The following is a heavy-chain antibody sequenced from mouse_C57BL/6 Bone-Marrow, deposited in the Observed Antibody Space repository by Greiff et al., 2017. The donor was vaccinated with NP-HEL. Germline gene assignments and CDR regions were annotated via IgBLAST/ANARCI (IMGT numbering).Heavy chain of an antibody. J-gene: IGHJ4*01. CDR1: GFTFNTYA. D-gene: IGHD1-3*01. CDR3: VRPVAPYAMDY. Sequence: EVQRVESGGGLVQPKGSLKLSCAASGFTFNTYAMHWVRQAPGKGLEWVARIRSKSSNYATYYADSVKDRFTISRDASPSMLDLQMNSMKTEDTAMYYCVRPVAPYAMDYWGQGTSVTVSS. CDR2: IRSKSSNYAT. V-gene: IGHV10-3*01.